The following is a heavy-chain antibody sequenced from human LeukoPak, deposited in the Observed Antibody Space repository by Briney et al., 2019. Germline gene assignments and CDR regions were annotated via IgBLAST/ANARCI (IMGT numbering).Heavy chain of an antibody. J-gene: IGHJ4*02. V-gene: IGHV3-23*01. CDR1: GFTFSSYV. D-gene: IGHD5-12*01. CDR2: ISGSGGGT. CDR3: AKSTGYDGLFGY. Sequence: RGSLRLSCAASGFTFSSYVMSWVRQAPGKGLEWVSTISGSGGGTYYADSVKGRFTISRDNSKNTLYLQMNSLRAEDTAVYYCAKSTGYDGLFGYWGQGTLVTVSS.